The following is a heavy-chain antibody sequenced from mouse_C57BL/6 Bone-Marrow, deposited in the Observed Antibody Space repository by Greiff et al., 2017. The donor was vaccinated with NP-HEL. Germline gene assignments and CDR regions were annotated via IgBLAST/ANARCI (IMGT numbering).Heavy chain of an antibody. D-gene: IGHD4-1*01. J-gene: IGHJ2*01. CDR1: GYSITSGYY. Sequence: EVQLQQSGPGLVKPSQSLSLTCSVTGYSITSGYYWNWLRQFPGNKLEWMGYISYDGSNNYNPSLKNRISITRDTSKNQFFLTLKSVTTEDTATCYCARGANWDFDYWGQGTTLTVSS. CDR3: ARGANWDFDY. CDR2: ISYDGSN. V-gene: IGHV3-6*01.